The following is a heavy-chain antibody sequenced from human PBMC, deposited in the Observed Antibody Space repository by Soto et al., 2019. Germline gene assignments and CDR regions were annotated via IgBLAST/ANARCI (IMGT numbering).Heavy chain of an antibody. CDR1: GFTFSTYW. J-gene: IGHJ4*02. D-gene: IGHD5-12*01. CDR2: IINDGSSS. Sequence: PGGSLRLSCAASGFTFSTYWMHWVRQAPGKGLLWVARIINDGSSSYYADSVKGRFTISRDNSKNTLYLQMNSLRAEDTAVYYCAREGRFKIATIYYYWGQGTLVTVSS. CDR3: AREGRFKIATIYYY. V-gene: IGHV3-74*01.